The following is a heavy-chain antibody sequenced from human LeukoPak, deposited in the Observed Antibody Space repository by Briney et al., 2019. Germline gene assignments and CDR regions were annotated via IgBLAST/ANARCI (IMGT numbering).Heavy chain of an antibody. CDR3: ARGSVAGSNFNYDY. CDR1: GGSFSGYY. J-gene: IGHJ4*02. V-gene: IGHV4-34*01. D-gene: IGHD6-19*01. CDR2: INHSGST. Sequence: KSSETLSLTCAVYGGSFSGYYWSWIRQPPGKGLEWIGEINHSGSTNYNPSLKSRVTISVDTSKNQFSLKLSSVTAADTAVYYCARGSVAGSNFNYDYWGQGTLVTVSS.